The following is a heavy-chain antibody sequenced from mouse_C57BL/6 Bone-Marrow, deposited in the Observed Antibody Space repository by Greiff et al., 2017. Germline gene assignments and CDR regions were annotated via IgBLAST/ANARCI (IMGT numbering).Heavy chain of an antibody. D-gene: IGHD2-4*01. Sequence: QVHVKQPGAELVKPGASVKMSCKASGYTFTSYWITWVKQRPGQGLEWIGDIYPGSGSTNYNEKFKSKATLTVDTSSSTAYMQLSSLTSEDSAVYYCARGGYDSTTLFDYWGQGTTLTVSS. CDR1: GYTFTSYW. CDR2: IYPGSGST. CDR3: ARGGYDSTTLFDY. V-gene: IGHV1-55*01. J-gene: IGHJ2*01.